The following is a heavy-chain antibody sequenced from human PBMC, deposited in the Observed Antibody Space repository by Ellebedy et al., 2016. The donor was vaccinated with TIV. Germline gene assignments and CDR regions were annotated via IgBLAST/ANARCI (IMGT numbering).Heavy chain of an antibody. CDR3: ARLPLEWLLYDYYYGMDV. Sequence: GGSLRLXCAASGFTVSSNYMSWVRQAPGKGLEWVSVIYSGGSTYYADSVKGRFTISRDNSKNTLYLQMNSLRAEDTAVYYCARLPLEWLLYDYYYGMDVWGQGTTVTVSS. J-gene: IGHJ6*02. CDR1: GFTVSSNY. V-gene: IGHV3-53*01. CDR2: IYSGGST. D-gene: IGHD3-3*01.